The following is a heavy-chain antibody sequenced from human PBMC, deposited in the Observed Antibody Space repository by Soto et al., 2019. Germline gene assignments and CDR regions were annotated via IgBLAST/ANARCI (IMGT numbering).Heavy chain of an antibody. CDR2: IIPIFGTA. V-gene: IGHV1-69*05. J-gene: IGHJ5*02. CDR1: GGTFSSYA. Sequence: SVKVSCKASGGTFSSYAISWVRQAPGQGLEWMGGIIPIFGTANYAQKLQGRVTMTTDTSTSTAYMELRSLRSDDTAVYYCARDRLYEVIEEPPNWFDPWGQGTLVTVSS. D-gene: IGHD3-22*01. CDR3: ARDRLYEVIEEPPNWFDP.